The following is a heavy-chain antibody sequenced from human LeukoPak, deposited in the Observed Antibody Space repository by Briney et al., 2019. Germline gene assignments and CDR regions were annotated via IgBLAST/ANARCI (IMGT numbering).Heavy chain of an antibody. J-gene: IGHJ5*02. V-gene: IGHV4-34*01. CDR3: ARGFEGSGSLKYSHLGFDP. D-gene: IGHD3-10*01. CDR2: INHSGST. CDR1: GGSFSGYY. Sequence: SETLSLTCAVYGGSFSGYYWSWIRQPPGKGLEWIGEINHSGSTNYNPSLKSRVTISVDTSKNQFSLKLSSVTAADMAVYYCARGFEGSGSLKYSHLGFDPWGQGTLVTVSP.